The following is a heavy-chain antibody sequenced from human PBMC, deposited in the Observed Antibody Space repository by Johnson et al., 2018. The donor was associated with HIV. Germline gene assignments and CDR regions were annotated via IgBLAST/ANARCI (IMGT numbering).Heavy chain of an antibody. D-gene: IGHD6-13*01. CDR3: AKGGGSSWSDAFDI. V-gene: IGHV3-23*03. CDR2: IYSGGST. Sequence: VQLVESGGGLVQPGGSLRLSCAASGFTFSSYAMSWVRQAPGKGLEWVSGIYSGGSTYYADSVKGRFTISRDNSKNTLYLQMNSLRAEDTAVYYCAKGGGSSWSDAFDIWGQGTMVTVSS. J-gene: IGHJ3*02. CDR1: GFTFSSYA.